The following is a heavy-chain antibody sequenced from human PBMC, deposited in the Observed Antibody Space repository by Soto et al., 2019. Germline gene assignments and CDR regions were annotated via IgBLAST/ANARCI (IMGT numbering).Heavy chain of an antibody. V-gene: IGHV5-10-1*01. CDR3: ARESALAAAGYDAFDI. CDR1: GYSFTSYW. Sequence: PGESLKISCKGSGYSFTSYWISWVRQMPGKGLEWMGRIDPSDSYTNYSPSFQGHVTISADKSISTAYLQWSSLRAEDTAVYYCARESALAAAGYDAFDIWGQGTLVTVSS. CDR2: IDPSDSYT. J-gene: IGHJ3*02. D-gene: IGHD6-13*01.